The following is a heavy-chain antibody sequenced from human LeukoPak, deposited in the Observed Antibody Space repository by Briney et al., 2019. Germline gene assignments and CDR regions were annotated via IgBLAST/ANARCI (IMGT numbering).Heavy chain of an antibody. CDR1: GFTFSSYG. CDR3: ARDYVWGSYRSDYFDY. J-gene: IGHJ4*02. Sequence: PGGSLRLSCAASGFTFSSYGMHWVRQAPGKGLEWVAVISYDGSNKYYADSVKGRFTISRDNSKNTLYLQMNSLRAEDTAVYYCARDYVWGSYRSDYFDYWGQGTLVAVSS. CDR2: ISYDGSNK. D-gene: IGHD3-16*02. V-gene: IGHV3-30*03.